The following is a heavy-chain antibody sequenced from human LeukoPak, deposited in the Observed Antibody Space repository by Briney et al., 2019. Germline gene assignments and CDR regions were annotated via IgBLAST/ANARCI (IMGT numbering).Heavy chain of an antibody. V-gene: IGHV4-38-2*02. CDR2: IYHSGST. CDR3: ARVRRGYSYGPPNFDY. D-gene: IGHD5-18*01. J-gene: IGHJ4*02. CDR1: GYSISSGYY. Sequence: SETLSLTCTVSGYSISSGYYWGWIRQPPGKGLEWIGSIYHSGSTYYNPSLKSRVTISVDTSKNQFSLKLSSVTAADTAVYYCARVRRGYSYGPPNFDYWGQGTLVTVSS.